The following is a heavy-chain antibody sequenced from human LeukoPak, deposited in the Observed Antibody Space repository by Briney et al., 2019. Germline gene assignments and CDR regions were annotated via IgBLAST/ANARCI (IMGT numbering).Heavy chain of an antibody. CDR1: GFTFSDYY. CDR3: AKAQSPHIVVVTPTGYSFDY. J-gene: IGHJ4*02. CDR2: ISSSGSTI. Sequence: GGSLRLSCAASGFTFSDYYMSWIRQAPGKGLEWVSYISSSGSTIYYADSVKGRFTISRDNSKNTLSLQMNSLRAEDTAVYYCAKAQSPHIVVVTPTGYSFDYWGQGTLVTVSS. D-gene: IGHD2-21*02. V-gene: IGHV3-11*01.